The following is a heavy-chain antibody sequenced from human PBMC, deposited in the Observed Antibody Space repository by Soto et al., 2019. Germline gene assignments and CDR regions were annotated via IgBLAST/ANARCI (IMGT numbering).Heavy chain of an antibody. CDR1: GGSISSYY. J-gene: IGHJ6*02. CDR3: ARGSQVDTAMGWHFYYYYGMDV. D-gene: IGHD5-18*01. Sequence: PSETLSLTCTVSGGSISSYYWSWIRQPPGKGLEWIGYIYYSGSTNYNPSLKSRVTISVDTSKNQFSLKLSSVTAADTAVYYCARGSQVDTAMGWHFYYYYGMDVWGQGTTVTVSS. V-gene: IGHV4-59*01. CDR2: IYYSGST.